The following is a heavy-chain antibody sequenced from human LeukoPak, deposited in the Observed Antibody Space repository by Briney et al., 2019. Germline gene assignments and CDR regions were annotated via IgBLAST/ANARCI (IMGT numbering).Heavy chain of an antibody. CDR2: IYYSGST. J-gene: IGHJ3*02. CDR1: GGSISSYY. D-gene: IGHD3-22*01. V-gene: IGHV4-59*01. Sequence: SETLSLTCTVSGGSISSYYWSWIRQPPGKGLEWIEYIYYSGSTNYNPSLKSRVTISVDTSKNQFSLKLSSVTAADTAVYYCASDPIGDDAFDIWGQGTMVTVSS. CDR3: ASDPIGDDAFDI.